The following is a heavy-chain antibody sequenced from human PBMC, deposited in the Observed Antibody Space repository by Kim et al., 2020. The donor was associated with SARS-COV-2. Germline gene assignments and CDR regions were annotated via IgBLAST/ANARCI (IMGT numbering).Heavy chain of an antibody. CDR3: ARSKVLGELQWGMDV. V-gene: IGHV3-53*01. CDR1: GFTVSSNY. CDR2: IYAAGST. D-gene: IGHD1-7*01. J-gene: IGHJ6*02. Sequence: GGSLRLSCVASGFTVSSNYMNWVRQAPGKGLEWVSVIYAAGSTYYADSARGRLTISRDISKNTVYLQINSSRVDDTAVYYCARSKVLGELQWGMDVWGQGTTVAVS.